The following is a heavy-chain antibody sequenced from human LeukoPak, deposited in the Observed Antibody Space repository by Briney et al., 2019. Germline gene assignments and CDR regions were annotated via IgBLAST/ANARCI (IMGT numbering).Heavy chain of an antibody. D-gene: IGHD2-2*01. CDR3: ARALGYCRSTSCYPDDY. CDR1: GGTFSSYA. J-gene: IGHJ4*02. Sequence: SLKVSCKASGGTFSSYAISWVRQAPGQGLEWMGRIIPIFGTANYAQKFQGRVTITADDSTRTAYMELSIPTSEATALYYCARALGYCRSTSCYPDDYWGQGTLVTVSS. V-gene: IGHV1-69*01. CDR2: IIPIFGTA.